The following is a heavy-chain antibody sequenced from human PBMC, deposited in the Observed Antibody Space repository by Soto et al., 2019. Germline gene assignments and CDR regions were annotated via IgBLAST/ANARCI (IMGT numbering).Heavy chain of an antibody. Sequence: PSETLSLTCTVSGGSISSYYWSWIRQPPGKGLEWIGYIYSSGSTHYNPSLQNRVTISIDTSKNQFSLKLSSVTAADTAVYYCARYGSGSYYPTTFDYWGQGTLVTVSS. V-gene: IGHV4-59*12. CDR3: ARYGSGSYYPTTFDY. J-gene: IGHJ4*02. CDR1: GGSISSYY. CDR2: IYSSGST. D-gene: IGHD3-10*01.